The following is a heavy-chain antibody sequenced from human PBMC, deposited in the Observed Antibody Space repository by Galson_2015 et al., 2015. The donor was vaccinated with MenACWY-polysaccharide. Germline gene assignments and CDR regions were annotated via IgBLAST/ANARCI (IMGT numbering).Heavy chain of an antibody. CDR1: GFTFDDYA. D-gene: IGHD2-15*01. CDR2: INWNSGSV. J-gene: IGHJ3*01. CDR3: VKARGGTCLRWDDAFDF. Sequence: SLRLSCAASGFTFDDYAMHWVRQAPGKGLEWVSGINWNSGSVAYADSVKGRFTISRDDAKSSLFLHMSSLRTEDTALYFCVKARGGTCLRWDDAFDFRGQGTMVIVSS. V-gene: IGHV3-9*01.